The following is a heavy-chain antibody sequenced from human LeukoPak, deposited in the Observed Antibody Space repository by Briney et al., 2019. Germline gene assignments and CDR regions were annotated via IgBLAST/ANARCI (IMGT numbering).Heavy chain of an antibody. D-gene: IGHD1-1*01. Sequence: PSETLSLTCTVSGGSISSYYWSWIRQPAGKGLEWIGYIYHSGSTYYNPSLKSRVTISVDRSKNQFSLKLSSVTAADTAVYYCARGFVLGTEGAGWFDPWGQGTLVTVSS. CDR2: IYHSGST. V-gene: IGHV4-59*12. CDR1: GGSISSYY. CDR3: ARGFVLGTEGAGWFDP. J-gene: IGHJ5*02.